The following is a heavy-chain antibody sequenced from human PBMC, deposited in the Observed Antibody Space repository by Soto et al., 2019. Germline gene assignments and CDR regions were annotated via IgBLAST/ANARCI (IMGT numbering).Heavy chain of an antibody. V-gene: IGHV4-34*01. J-gene: IGHJ5*02. CDR2: INHSGST. CDR1: GGSFSGYY. CDR3: ARGPPYGSGSYYKYNWFDP. D-gene: IGHD3-10*01. Sequence: LTCAVYGGSFSGYYWSWIRQPPGKGLEWIGEINHSGSTNYNPSLKSRVTISVDTSKNQFSLKLSSVTAADTAVYYCARGPPYGSGSYYKYNWFDPWGQGTLVTVSS.